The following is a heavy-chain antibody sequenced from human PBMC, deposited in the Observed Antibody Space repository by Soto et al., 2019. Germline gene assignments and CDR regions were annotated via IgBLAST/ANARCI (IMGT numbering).Heavy chain of an antibody. CDR3: ATIGIVGATSVDY. CDR1: GGSVSSSSYH. CDR2: ISTSGST. Sequence: SSETLSLTCTVSGGSVSSSSYHWSWIRQPPGKGLEWIGYISTSGSTNHDPSLKSRVTVSVDTSKNQFSLKLSSVTAADTAVYYCATIGIVGATSVDYWGQGTLVTVS. V-gene: IGHV4-61*01. J-gene: IGHJ4*02. D-gene: IGHD1-26*01.